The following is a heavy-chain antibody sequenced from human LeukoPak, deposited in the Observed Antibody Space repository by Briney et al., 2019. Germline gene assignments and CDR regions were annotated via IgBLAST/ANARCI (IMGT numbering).Heavy chain of an antibody. V-gene: IGHV3-43*02. CDR3: AEDLGYYGMDA. CDR1: GFTFDDYA. J-gene: IGHJ6*02. D-gene: IGHD3-16*01. Sequence: GGSLRLSCAASGFTFDDYAMHWVRQAPGKGLEWVSFISVDGGSTHYADSVKGRFTISRDNSKNSLFLQMNSLRIEDTALYYCAEDLGYYGMDAWGRGTTVTVS. CDR2: ISVDGGST.